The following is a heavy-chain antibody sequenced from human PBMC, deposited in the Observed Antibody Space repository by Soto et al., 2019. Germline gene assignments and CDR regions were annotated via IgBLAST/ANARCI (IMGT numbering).Heavy chain of an antibody. D-gene: IGHD1-26*01. CDR3: ERPGRHFCSGRYFFDY. J-gene: IGHJ4*02. V-gene: IGHV3-30*03. CDR2: ISYDGSDSLDGSHK. CDR1: GFAFSSYG. Sequence: GGSLRLSCTASGFAFSSYGMHWVRQSPDKGLEWVAVISYDGSDSLDGSHKYYADSVKGRFTISRDNSINTLYLQMDSLRAEETAVYYCERPGRHFCSGRYFFDYWGQGTLVTVSS.